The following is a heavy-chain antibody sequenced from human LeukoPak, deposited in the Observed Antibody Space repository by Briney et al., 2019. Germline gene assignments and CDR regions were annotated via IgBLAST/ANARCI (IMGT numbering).Heavy chain of an antibody. Sequence: ASVTVSCKASGYTFTSYGISWVRQAPGQGLEWMGWISAYNGNTNYAQKLQGRVTMTTDKSTSTAYMELSSLRSEDTAVYYCARVGCSGGSCYSSHYYGMDVWGQGTTVTVSS. CDR2: ISAYNGNT. CDR3: ARVGCSGGSCYSSHYYGMDV. V-gene: IGHV1-18*01. J-gene: IGHJ6*02. CDR1: GYTFTSYG. D-gene: IGHD2-15*01.